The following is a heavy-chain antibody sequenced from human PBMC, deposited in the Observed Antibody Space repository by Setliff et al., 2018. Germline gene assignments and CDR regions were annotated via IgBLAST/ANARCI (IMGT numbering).Heavy chain of an antibody. CDR2: IYASGST. CDR3: ARHKSNGSGSYPSLYMDV. J-gene: IGHJ6*03. D-gene: IGHD3-10*01. CDR1: GGPISSYY. V-gene: IGHV4-59*08. Sequence: SETLSLTCTVSGGPISSYYWSWIRQPPGKGLEWIGYIYASGSTNYNPSLKSRVTLSVDTSKNQFSLKVSSVTAADTAVYYCARHKSNGSGSYPSLYMDVWGKGIMVTVSS.